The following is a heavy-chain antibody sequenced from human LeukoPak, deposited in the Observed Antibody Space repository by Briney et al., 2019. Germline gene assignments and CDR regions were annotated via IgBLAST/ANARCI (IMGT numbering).Heavy chain of an antibody. CDR3: AIPSLYSDSSAQFDY. CDR1: GYTFTGYY. D-gene: IGHD3-22*01. Sequence: GASVKVSCKVSGYTFTGYYIHWVRQAPGQGLEWMGWINPNSGGTNYAQKFQGRVTMTRDTSISTAYMELSRLRSDDTDVYYCAIPSLYSDSSAQFDYWGQGTLVTVSS. CDR2: INPNSGGT. V-gene: IGHV1-2*02. J-gene: IGHJ4*02.